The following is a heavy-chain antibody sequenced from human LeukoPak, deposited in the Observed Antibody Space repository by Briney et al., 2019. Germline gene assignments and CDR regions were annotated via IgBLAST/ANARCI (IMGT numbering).Heavy chain of an antibody. CDR3: AKAYLDIVVVPAAIGG. CDR2: IRYDGSNK. D-gene: IGHD2-2*02. CDR1: GFTFSSYG. Sequence: PGGSLRLSWAASGFTFSSYGMHWVRQAPGKGLEWVACIRYDGSNKCYADSVKGRFTISRDNSKNTLYLQMNNLRAEDTAVYYCAKAYLDIVVVPAAIGGWGQGTLVTVSS. V-gene: IGHV3-30*02. J-gene: IGHJ4*02.